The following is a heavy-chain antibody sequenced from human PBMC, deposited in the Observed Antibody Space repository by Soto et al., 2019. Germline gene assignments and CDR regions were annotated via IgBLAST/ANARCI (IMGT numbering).Heavy chain of an antibody. J-gene: IGHJ6*04. D-gene: IGHD6-6*01. CDR2: ISSSISYI. CDR1: GFTFSSYS. V-gene: IGHV3-21*01. Sequence: PGGSLRLSCAASGFTFSSYSMNWVRQAPGKGLKWVSSISSSISYIYYSDSVKGRFTISRDNAKNSLYLQMNSLRAEDTAVYYCARVIAARREDVLGKGTTVIVSS. CDR3: ARVIAARREDV.